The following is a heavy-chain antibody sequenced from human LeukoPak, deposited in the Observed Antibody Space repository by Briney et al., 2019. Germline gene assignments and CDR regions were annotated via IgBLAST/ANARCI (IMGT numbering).Heavy chain of an antibody. CDR3: ARDHKWAFDY. CDR1: GFTFSDYS. D-gene: IGHD1-26*01. V-gene: IGHV3-48*04. J-gene: IGHJ4*02. CDR2: IGLGSGFV. Sequence: HPGGSLRLSCAPSGFTFSDYSMNWVRQAPGRGLAWISYIGLGSGFVSYSDSVKGRFAISRDTARNSVDLQMNSLRADDTAVYYCARDHKWAFDYWGQGTLVTVSS.